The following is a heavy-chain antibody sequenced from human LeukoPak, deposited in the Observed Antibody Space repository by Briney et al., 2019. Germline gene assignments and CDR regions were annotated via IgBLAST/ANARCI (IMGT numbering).Heavy chain of an antibody. J-gene: IGHJ4*02. V-gene: IGHV1-46*01. CDR1: GYTFTSYY. D-gene: IGHD2-2*01. Sequence: ASVKVSCKASGYTFTSYYMHWVRQAPGQGLEWMGIINPSGGSTSYAQKFQGRVTMTRDTSTSTVYMELSSLRSEDTAVYYCARDRLDCSSTSCLHYFDYWGQGTLVTVSS. CDR2: INPSGGST. CDR3: ARDRLDCSSTSCLHYFDY.